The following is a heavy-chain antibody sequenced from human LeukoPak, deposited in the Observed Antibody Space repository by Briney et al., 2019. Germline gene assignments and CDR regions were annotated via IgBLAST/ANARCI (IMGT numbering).Heavy chain of an antibody. CDR1: GGSISSGGYY. J-gene: IGHJ4*02. D-gene: IGHD3-3*01. CDR3: ARAPQGITIFED. V-gene: IGHV4-30-2*01. CDR2: IYHSGST. Sequence: PSETLSLTCTVSGGSISSGGYYWSWIRQPPGKGLEWIGYIYHSGSTYYNPSLKSRVTISVDRSKNQFSLKLSSVTAADTAVYYCARAPQGITIFEDWGLGTLVTVSS.